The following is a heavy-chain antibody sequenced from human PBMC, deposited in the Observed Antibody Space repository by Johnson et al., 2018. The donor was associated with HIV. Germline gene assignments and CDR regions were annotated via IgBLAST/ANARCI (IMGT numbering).Heavy chain of an antibody. D-gene: IGHD1-26*01. CDR1: GFTFSYYG. V-gene: IGHV3-30*02. CDR3: AKDQGIVGATVFEI. J-gene: IGHJ3*02. Sequence: QVQLVESGGGVAQPGGSLRLSCAAFGFTFSYYGMHWVRQVPGKGLEWVAFIRYDGSNKYYADSVKGRFTISRDNSKNTLYLQMNSLRAEDTALYYCAKDQGIVGATVFEIWGQGTMVTVSS. CDR2: IRYDGSNK.